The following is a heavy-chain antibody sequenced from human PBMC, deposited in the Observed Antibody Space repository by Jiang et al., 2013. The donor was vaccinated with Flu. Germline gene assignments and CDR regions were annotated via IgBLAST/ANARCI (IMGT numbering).Heavy chain of an antibody. J-gene: IGHJ5*02. D-gene: IGHD3-10*01. V-gene: IGHV4-31*02. CDR3: ARGRYYYGSSNNWFDP. Sequence: LKSRVTISVDTSKNQFSLKLSSVTAADTAVYYCARGRYYYGSSNNWFDPWGQGTLVTVSS.